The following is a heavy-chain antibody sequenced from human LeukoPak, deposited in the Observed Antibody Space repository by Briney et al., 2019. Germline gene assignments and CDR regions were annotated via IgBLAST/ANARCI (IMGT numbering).Heavy chain of an antibody. J-gene: IGHJ4*02. CDR2: IYYTGST. CDR1: AGSITNYY. CDR3: ARHGGYHSPIDY. V-gene: IGHV4-59*08. D-gene: IGHD3-22*01. Sequence: SETLSLTCTVSAGSITNYYWSWIRQPPGKGLEWIGYIYYTGSTNYNPSLKSRVSISVDTSKNQFSLKPSSVTAADTAVYYCARHGGYHSPIDYWGQGTLVTVSS.